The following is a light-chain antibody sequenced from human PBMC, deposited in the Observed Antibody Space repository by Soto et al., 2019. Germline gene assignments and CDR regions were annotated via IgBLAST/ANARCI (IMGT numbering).Light chain of an antibody. Sequence: ALTQPRSVSGSPGQSVTISCTGTSSDLGGYNYVSWYQQHPGKAPKLIIYDVTKRPSGVPDRFSGSKSGNTASLTISGLQAEDEADYCCCSYAGSYTYVFGTGTKVTVL. CDR1: SSDLGGYNY. CDR3: CSYAGSYTYV. J-gene: IGLJ1*01. CDR2: DVT. V-gene: IGLV2-11*01.